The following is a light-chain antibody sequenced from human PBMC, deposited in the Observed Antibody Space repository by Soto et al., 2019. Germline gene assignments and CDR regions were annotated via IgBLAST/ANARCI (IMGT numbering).Light chain of an antibody. CDR3: NSYTSNSTYV. CDR2: DVS. V-gene: IGLV2-14*03. CDR1: ISDVGAFNY. Sequence: QSVLTQPAAVSESPGQTITISCSGTISDVGAFNYVSWYQQHPGKAPKLMIYDVSNRHSGVSNRFSGSKSGNTASLTISGLRAEDEADYYCNSYTSNSTYVFATGHKVTV. J-gene: IGLJ1*01.